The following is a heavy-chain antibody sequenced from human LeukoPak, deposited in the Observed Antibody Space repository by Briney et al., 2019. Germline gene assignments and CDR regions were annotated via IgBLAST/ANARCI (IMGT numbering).Heavy chain of an antibody. CDR3: ARLYYYDSSGYYHLFDY. Sequence: SETLSLTCTVSGGSIRSGNYYWACIRQPPGKGLEWIGSIYYSGSTYYNPSLKSRVTISVDTTKNQFSLRLSSVTAADTAVYYCARLYYYDSSGYYHLFDYWGQGTLVTVSS. J-gene: IGHJ4*02. D-gene: IGHD3-22*01. CDR2: IYYSGST. CDR1: GGSIRSGNYY. V-gene: IGHV4-39*01.